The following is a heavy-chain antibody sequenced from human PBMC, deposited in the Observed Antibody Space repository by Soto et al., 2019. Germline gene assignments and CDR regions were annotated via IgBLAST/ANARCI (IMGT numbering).Heavy chain of an antibody. CDR1: GFTFSSYG. CDR3: ARDHSGSYLGMDV. Sequence: PVGSLRLSCAASGFTFSSYGMHWVRQAPGKGLEWVAVIWYDGSNKYYADSVKGRFTISRDNSKNTLYLQMNSLRAEDTAVYYCARDHSGSYLGMDVWGQGTTVTVSS. D-gene: IGHD1-26*01. V-gene: IGHV3-33*08. CDR2: IWYDGSNK. J-gene: IGHJ6*02.